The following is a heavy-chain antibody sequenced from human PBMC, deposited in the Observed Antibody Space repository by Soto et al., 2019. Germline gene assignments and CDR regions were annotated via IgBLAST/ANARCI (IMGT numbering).Heavy chain of an antibody. Sequence: QVQLVQSGAEVKKPGASVKVSCKASGYTFTTYAMHWVRQAPGQTLEWMGWINAGNGNPKYSQKFQGIVTITRDTSASTAYMELSSLSSEDTAVYYCARVLLGSGTYYNTFYYWGQGTLVTVSS. CDR2: INAGNGNP. D-gene: IGHD3-10*01. V-gene: IGHV1-3*01. CDR1: GYTFTTYA. CDR3: ARVLLGSGTYYNTFYY. J-gene: IGHJ4*02.